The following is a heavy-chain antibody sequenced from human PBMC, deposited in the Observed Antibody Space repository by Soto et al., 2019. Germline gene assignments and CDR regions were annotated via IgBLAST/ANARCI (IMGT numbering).Heavy chain of an antibody. D-gene: IGHD1-26*01. Sequence: PSETLSLTCTVSGGSISSYYWSWIRQPPGKGLEWIGYIYYSGSTNYNPSLKSRVTISVDTSKNQFSLKLSSVTAADTAVYYCARVSVGATDYYYGMDVWGQGTTVTVYS. J-gene: IGHJ6*02. CDR1: GGSISSYY. CDR2: IYYSGST. V-gene: IGHV4-59*01. CDR3: ARVSVGATDYYYGMDV.